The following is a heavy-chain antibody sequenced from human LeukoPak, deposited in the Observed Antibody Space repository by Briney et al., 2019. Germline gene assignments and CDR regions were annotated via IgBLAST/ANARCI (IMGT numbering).Heavy chain of an antibody. V-gene: IGHV4-39*01. Sequence: SETLSLTCTVSGGSISSRSYYWGWIRQPPGKGLEWIGSIYYSGSTYYNPSLKSRVTISVDTSKNQFSLKLSSVTAADTAVYYCVRLPGATRYNWFDPWGQGTLVTVSS. J-gene: IGHJ5*02. CDR3: VRLPGATRYNWFDP. D-gene: IGHD1-26*01. CDR1: GGSISSRSYY. CDR2: IYYSGST.